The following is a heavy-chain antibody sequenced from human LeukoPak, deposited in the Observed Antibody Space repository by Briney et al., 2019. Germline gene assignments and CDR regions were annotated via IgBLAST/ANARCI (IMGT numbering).Heavy chain of an antibody. V-gene: IGHV4-34*01. D-gene: IGHD3-22*01. CDR2: INLFGCT. Sequence: SETLYLTCAGFCWSFSGYYWGWIRQPPAKWLVWFCEINLFGCTNYNPSLKSRVTISVDTSKNQFSLKLSSVTAADTAVYYCARGVRSGYYWGHYYFDYWGQGILVTVSS. CDR3: ARGVRSGYYWGHYYFDY. J-gene: IGHJ4*02. CDR1: CWSFSGYY.